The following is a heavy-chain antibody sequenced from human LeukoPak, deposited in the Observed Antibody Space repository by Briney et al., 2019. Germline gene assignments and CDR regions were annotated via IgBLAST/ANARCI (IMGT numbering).Heavy chain of an antibody. J-gene: IGHJ4*02. CDR2: ITSTNSAI. CDR1: GFTFSSHS. V-gene: IGHV3-48*04. Sequence: GGSLRLSCVASGFTFSSHSMNWVRQAPGKGLEWVSCITSTNSAIYADSVKGRFTISRDNTKDSVFLQMNSLRVEDTAVYYCARDLFLGWSGYPTGYWGQGTLVTVSS. D-gene: IGHD3-3*01. CDR3: ARDLFLGWSGYPTGY.